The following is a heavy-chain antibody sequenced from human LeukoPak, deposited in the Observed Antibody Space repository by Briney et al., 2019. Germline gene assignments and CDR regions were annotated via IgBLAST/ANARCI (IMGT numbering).Heavy chain of an antibody. CDR2: IYYSGST. V-gene: IGHV4-59*08. Sequence: PSETLSLTCTVSGGSISSYYCSWIRQPPGKGLEWIGYIYYSGSTNYNPSLKSRVTISVDTSKNQFSLKLSSVTAAGTAVYYCASGIAVAGDFFDYWGQGNLVTVSS. CDR3: ASGIAVAGDFFDY. D-gene: IGHD6-19*01. J-gene: IGHJ4*02. CDR1: GGSISSYY.